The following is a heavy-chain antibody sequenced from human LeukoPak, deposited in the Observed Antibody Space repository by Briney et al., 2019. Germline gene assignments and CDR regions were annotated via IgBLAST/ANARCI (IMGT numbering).Heavy chain of an antibody. D-gene: IGHD6-6*01. CDR1: GYTFPSYF. J-gene: IGHJ4*02. CDR2: INPTGGST. V-gene: IGHV1-46*01. CDR3: ARTAARRFDY. Sequence: ASVKVSYKASGYTFPSYFMHWVRQAPGQGHEWMGIINPTGGSTTYAQKFQGRVTMTRDTSTSTVYMELSSLRSDDTAVYYCARTAARRFDYWGQGTLVTVSS.